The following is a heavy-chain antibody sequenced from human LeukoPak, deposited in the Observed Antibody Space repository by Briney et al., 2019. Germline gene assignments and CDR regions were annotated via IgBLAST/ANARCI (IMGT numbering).Heavy chain of an antibody. CDR1: GFTFNNYA. Sequence: GGSLRLSCAASGFTFNNYAMSWVRQVPGKGLEWVANIKKDGSETYYVDSVKGRFTISRDNAKNSLYLQMNSLRAEDTAIYHCAKGRYSGTTYYFDYWGQGTLVTVSS. V-gene: IGHV3-7*03. J-gene: IGHJ4*02. CDR2: IKKDGSET. CDR3: AKGRYSGTTYYFDY. D-gene: IGHD5-12*01.